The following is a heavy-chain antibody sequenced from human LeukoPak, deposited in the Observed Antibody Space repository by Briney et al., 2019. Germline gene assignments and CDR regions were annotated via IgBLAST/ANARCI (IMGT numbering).Heavy chain of an antibody. Sequence: GGSLRLSCAASGFTFRSYGMHWVRQAPGKGLEWVSFIAYDANEKQYADSVKGRFTISRDNAKNTLYLQMNSLRAEDTAVYYCANYYGSGRENYWGQGTLVTVSS. D-gene: IGHD3-10*01. CDR1: GFTFRSYG. CDR3: ANYYGSGRENY. V-gene: IGHV3-30*18. CDR2: IAYDANEK. J-gene: IGHJ4*02.